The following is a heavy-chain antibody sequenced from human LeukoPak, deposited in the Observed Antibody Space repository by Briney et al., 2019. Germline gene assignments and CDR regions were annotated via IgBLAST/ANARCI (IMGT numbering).Heavy chain of an antibody. CDR1: GGSISSSSYY. CDR2: IYYSGST. D-gene: IGHD2-2*01. J-gene: IGHJ4*02. Sequence: PSETLSLTCTVSGGSISSSSYYWGWIRQPPGKGLEWIGSIYYSGSTYYNPSLKSRVTISVDTSKNQFSLKLSSVTAADTAVYYCAGRSLVPAAYFDYWGQGTLVTVSS. CDR3: AGRSLVPAAYFDY. V-gene: IGHV4-39*01.